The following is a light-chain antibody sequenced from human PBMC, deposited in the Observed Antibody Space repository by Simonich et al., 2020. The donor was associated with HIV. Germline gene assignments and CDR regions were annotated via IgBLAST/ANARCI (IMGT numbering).Light chain of an antibody. CDR3: QQYNSYPYT. V-gene: IGKV1-5*03. J-gene: IGKJ2*01. CDR2: KAS. CDR1: QSISSW. Sequence: DIQMNQSPSTLSASVGDRVTITCRDSQSISSWLAWYQQKPGKAPKVLIYKASRLESGVPSRFSGSGSGTEFTLTIRSLQPDDFATYYCQQYNSYPYTFGQGTKLEIK.